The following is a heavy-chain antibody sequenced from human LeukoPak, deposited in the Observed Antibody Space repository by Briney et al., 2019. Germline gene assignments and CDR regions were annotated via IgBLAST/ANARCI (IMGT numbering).Heavy chain of an antibody. D-gene: IGHD2/OR15-2a*01. V-gene: IGHV3-23*01. Sequence: PGGSLRLSCEASTFNFGLYVMTWARQAPGKGLEWVSGISGGGLSTYYTDSVKGRFTISRDNSKNTLYLQMNSLRAEDTAVYYCATSGLSRFGFWGQGTLVTVSS. CDR2: ISGGGLST. CDR1: TFNFGLYV. CDR3: ATSGLSRFGF. J-gene: IGHJ4*02.